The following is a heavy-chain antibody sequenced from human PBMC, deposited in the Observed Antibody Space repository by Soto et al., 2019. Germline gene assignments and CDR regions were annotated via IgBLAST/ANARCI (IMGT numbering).Heavy chain of an antibody. V-gene: IGHV1-69*08. CDR1: GGTFSPYT. Sequence: QVQLVQSGAEVKKPGSSVKVSCKASGGTFSPYTVNWVRQAPGQGLEWMGRIIPFLGVTNYAQKFQARVTLTADISTTTAYVELRGLRFEHTAVYYCARDWESTVSTWSFGAFWGGGTLVTVSS. CDR3: ARDWESTVSTWSFGAF. D-gene: IGHD3-10*01. CDR2: IIPFLGVT. J-gene: IGHJ4*02.